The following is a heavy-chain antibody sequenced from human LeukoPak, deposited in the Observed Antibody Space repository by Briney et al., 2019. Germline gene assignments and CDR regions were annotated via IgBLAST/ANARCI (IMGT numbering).Heavy chain of an antibody. J-gene: IGHJ4*02. V-gene: IGHV1-69*04. CDR3: ATLIVDTAMGGGFDY. D-gene: IGHD5-18*01. CDR2: IIPILGIA. Sequence: GASVKVSCKASGGTFSSYAISWVRQAPGQGLEWMGRIIPILGIANYAQKFQGRVTITADKSTSTAYMELSSLRSEDTAVYYCATLIVDTAMGGGFDYWGQGTLVTVSS. CDR1: GGTFSSYA.